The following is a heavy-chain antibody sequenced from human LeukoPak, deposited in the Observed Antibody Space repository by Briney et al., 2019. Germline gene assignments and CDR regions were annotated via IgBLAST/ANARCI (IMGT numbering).Heavy chain of an antibody. V-gene: IGHV3-7*05. CDR2: IKEDGTET. D-gene: IGHD3/OR15-3a*01. CDR3: ARDEFGPLAF. Sequence: GGYLRLYCVGTRLTYSNCRMTWVRQAPGRGLEWVANIKEDGTETSYVGSVKGRFTISRDNAKNSLYLQMNSLRAEDTALYYCARDEFGPLAFWGRGTLVTVSS. CDR1: RLTYSNCR. J-gene: IGHJ4*02.